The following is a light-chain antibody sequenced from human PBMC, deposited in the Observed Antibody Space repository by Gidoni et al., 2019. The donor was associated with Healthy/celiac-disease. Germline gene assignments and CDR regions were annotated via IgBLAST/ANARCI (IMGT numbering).Light chain of an antibody. CDR3: QAWDSSTAF. V-gene: IGLV3-1*01. CDR2: QDS. CDR1: KLGDKY. Sequence: SYELTQPPSVSVSPGQTASINCSGDKLGDKYACWYQQKPGQSPVLVIYQDSKRPSGIPERFSGSNSGNTATLTISGTQAMDEADYYCQAWDSSTAFFGTGTKVTVL. J-gene: IGLJ1*01.